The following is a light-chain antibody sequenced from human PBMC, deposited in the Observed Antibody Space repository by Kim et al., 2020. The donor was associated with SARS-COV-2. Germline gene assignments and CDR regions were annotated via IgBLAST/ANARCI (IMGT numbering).Light chain of an antibody. V-gene: IGKV1-17*01. CDR3: LQHSTYPIT. CDR2: GAS. Sequence: ASVGDRATITCRARHDIRNDLGWYQQNPGRAPKRLIYGASSLQSGVPSRFSGSGSGTEFTLTISSVQPEDFATYFCLQHSTYPITFGQGTRLEIK. CDR1: HDIRND. J-gene: IGKJ5*01.